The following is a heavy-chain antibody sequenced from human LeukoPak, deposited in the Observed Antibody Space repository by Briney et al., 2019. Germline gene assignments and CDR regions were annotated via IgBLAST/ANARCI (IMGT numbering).Heavy chain of an antibody. CDR1: GFTFGDYA. Sequence: GGSPRLSCAASGFTFGDYAMGWFRQAPGKGLEWLSFIKSKVYGETIEYAASVKGRFTISRDDSKSIAYLHMNSLETEDTAIYFCSRASFGVVVNMYYFDYWGLGTLVTVSS. J-gene: IGHJ4*02. D-gene: IGHD3-3*01. CDR3: SRASFGVVVNMYYFDY. CDR2: IKSKVYGETI. V-gene: IGHV3-49*03.